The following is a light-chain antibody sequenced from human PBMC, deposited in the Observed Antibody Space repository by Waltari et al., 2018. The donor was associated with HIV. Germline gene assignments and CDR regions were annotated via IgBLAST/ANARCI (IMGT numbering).Light chain of an antibody. CDR3: QQSYSFPPT. J-gene: IGKJ4*01. CDR1: QSISTY. V-gene: IGKV1-39*01. Sequence: DIQMTQSPSSLSASVGDRVTIPCRASQSISTYLNWYQQKPGKAPKLLINAASSLQSGVPSRFSGSGSGTDSTLIISSLQPEDFATYYCQQSYSFPPTFGGGSKVEIK. CDR2: AAS.